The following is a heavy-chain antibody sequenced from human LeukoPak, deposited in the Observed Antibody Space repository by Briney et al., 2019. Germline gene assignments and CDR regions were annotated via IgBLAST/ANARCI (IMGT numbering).Heavy chain of an antibody. Sequence: PGGSLRLSCAASGFTFSSYSMNWVRQAPGKGLEWVSTISTSSTYIYYADSVKGRFSISRDNAKNTLYLQMNSLRVEDTAVYYCARDLTGRSNYWGQGTLVTVSS. CDR2: ISTSSTYI. CDR1: GFTFSSYS. V-gene: IGHV3-21*01. J-gene: IGHJ4*02. D-gene: IGHD1-26*01. CDR3: ARDLTGRSNY.